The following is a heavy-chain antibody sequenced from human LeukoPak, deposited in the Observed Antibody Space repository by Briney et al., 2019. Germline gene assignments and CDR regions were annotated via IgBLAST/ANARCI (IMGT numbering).Heavy chain of an antibody. J-gene: IGHJ6*02. CDR1: GGSISSYY. CDR3: ARVSDYYYGMDV. CDR2: IYYSGST. Sequence: SETLSLTCTVSGGSISSYYWSWIRQPRGKGREWIGYIYYSGSTNYNPSLKSRVTISVDTSKNQFSLKLSSVTAADTAVYYCARVSDYYYGMDVWGQGTTVTVSS. V-gene: IGHV4-59*13.